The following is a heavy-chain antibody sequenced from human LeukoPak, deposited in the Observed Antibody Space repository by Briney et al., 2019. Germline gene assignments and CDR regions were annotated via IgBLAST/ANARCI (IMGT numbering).Heavy chain of an antibody. Sequence: PSETLSLTCTVSGGSISSSSYYWGWIRQPPGKGLEWIGSIYYSGSTYYNPSLKSRVTISVDTSKNQFSLKLSSVTAADTAVYYCARTTTVKPFDYWGQGTLVTVSS. CDR2: IYYSGST. V-gene: IGHV4-39*07. CDR3: ARTTTVKPFDY. J-gene: IGHJ4*02. CDR1: GGSISSSSYY. D-gene: IGHD4-17*01.